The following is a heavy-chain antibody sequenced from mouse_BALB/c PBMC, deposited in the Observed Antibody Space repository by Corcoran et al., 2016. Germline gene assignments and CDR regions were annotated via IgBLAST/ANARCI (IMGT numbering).Heavy chain of an antibody. CDR3: ARLYPGIAMDY. J-gene: IGHJ4*01. V-gene: IGHV1S136*01. Sequence: EVQLQQSGPELVQPGASVKMSCKASGYTFTSYVMHWVKQKPGKGLEWIGYINPYNDGTKYNEKFKGKATLTSDKSSSTAYMELSSLTSEDSAVYYCARLYPGIAMDYWGQGTSVTVSS. CDR2: INPYNDGT. CDR1: GYTFTSYV.